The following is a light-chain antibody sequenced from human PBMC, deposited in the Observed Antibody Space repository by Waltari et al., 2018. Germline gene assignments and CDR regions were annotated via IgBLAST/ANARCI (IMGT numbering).Light chain of an antibody. V-gene: IGLV3-10*01. J-gene: IGLJ2*01. CDR1: ALPTHY. Sequence: SYELTPPPSVSVSPGQTARITCSGDALPTHYGYLYQQKSGQAPVLVIYEDNKRRSGIPERFSGSSSGTMVTLTISGAQVEDEGDYYCYSTDRTGKQRVFGGGTKLTVL. CDR3: YSTDRTGKQRV. CDR2: EDN.